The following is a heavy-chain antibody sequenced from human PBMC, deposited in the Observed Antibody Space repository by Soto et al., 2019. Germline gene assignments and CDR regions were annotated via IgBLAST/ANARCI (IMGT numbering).Heavy chain of an antibody. CDR3: ATSSTTLTNYFDY. J-gene: IGHJ4*02. D-gene: IGHD2-2*01. Sequence: QVQLMQSGAEVKKPGASVKVTCKASGYTFTNYGVTWVRQAPGQGLEWMGWISGYSGNTNYAEKFQGRVTMTTDTSTTTAYMELRSLRSDDTAVYYCATSSTTLTNYFDYWGQGTLVTVSS. CDR1: GYTFTNYG. V-gene: IGHV1-18*01. CDR2: ISGYSGNT.